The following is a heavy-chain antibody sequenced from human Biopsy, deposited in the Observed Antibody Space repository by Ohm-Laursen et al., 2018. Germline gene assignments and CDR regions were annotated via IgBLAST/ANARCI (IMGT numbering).Heavy chain of an antibody. D-gene: IGHD6-13*01. CDR3: VRVRGITPPGAFDF. J-gene: IGHJ3*01. CDR2: IYQTGNT. Sequence: SDTLSLTCPVSGASINIAYYWGWLRQPPGKGLEWIGIIYQTGNTYYNPSLKSRLTISGDAPKNEFFLNLTSVTAADTAIYYCVRVRGITPPGAFDFWGQGTKVAVSS. V-gene: IGHV4-38-2*02. CDR1: GASINIAYY.